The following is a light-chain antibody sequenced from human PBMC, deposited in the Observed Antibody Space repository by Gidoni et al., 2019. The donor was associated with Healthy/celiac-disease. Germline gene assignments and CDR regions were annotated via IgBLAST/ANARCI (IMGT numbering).Light chain of an antibody. J-gene: IGKJ1*01. CDR3: QQYDSYPPA. V-gene: IGKV1-8*01. Sequence: AIQMTQSPSSLSASTGDRVTITCRASQGISSYLAWYQQKPGKAPKLLIYAASTLQSGVPSRFSGSGSGTDFTLTISCLQSEDFATYYCQQYDSYPPAFGQGTKVEIK. CDR1: QGISSY. CDR2: AAS.